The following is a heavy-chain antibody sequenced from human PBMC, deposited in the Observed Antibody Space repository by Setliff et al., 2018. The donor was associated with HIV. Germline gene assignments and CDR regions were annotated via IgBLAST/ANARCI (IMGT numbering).Heavy chain of an antibody. V-gene: IGHV4-4*07. Sequence: SETLSLTCTVSGGSISDYYWSWIRQPAGKGLEWIGRVYASGSTTYNPSLKSRVTMSVDTSNNQFSLKLSSVTAADTAVYYCAASSGWQRGDYWGQGILGTVSS. CDR3: AASSGWQRGDY. CDR1: GGSISDYY. J-gene: IGHJ4*02. D-gene: IGHD6-25*01. CDR2: VYASGST.